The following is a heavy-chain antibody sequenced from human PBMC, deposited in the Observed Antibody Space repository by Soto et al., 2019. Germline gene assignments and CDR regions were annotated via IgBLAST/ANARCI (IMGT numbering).Heavy chain of an antibody. D-gene: IGHD2-15*01. CDR1: GGTFSSYA. V-gene: IGHV1-69*06. J-gene: IGHJ6*02. CDR3: AREGHCSGGSCYSGLSYYYGMDV. Sequence: QVQLVQSGAEVKKPGSSVKVSCKASGGTFSSYAISWVRQAPGQGLEWMGGIIPIFGAANYAQKFQGRVTITADKSTSTAYMELSSLRSEDTAVYYCAREGHCSGGSCYSGLSYYYGMDVWGQGTTVTVSS. CDR2: IIPIFGAA.